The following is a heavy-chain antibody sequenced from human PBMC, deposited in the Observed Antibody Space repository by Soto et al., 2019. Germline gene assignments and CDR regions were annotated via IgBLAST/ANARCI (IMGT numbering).Heavy chain of an antibody. CDR1: GDSVSSNSAA. V-gene: IGHV6-1*01. D-gene: IGHD6-13*01. CDR2: TYYRSKWYN. CDR3: ARDRQGSSWYDYYYMDV. J-gene: IGHJ6*03. Sequence: SQTLSLTCAISGDSVSSNSAAWNWIRQSPSRDLEWLGRTYYRSKWYNDYAVSVKSRITINPDTSKNQFSLQLNSVTPEDTAVYCCARDRQGSSWYDYYYMDVWGKGTTVTVSS.